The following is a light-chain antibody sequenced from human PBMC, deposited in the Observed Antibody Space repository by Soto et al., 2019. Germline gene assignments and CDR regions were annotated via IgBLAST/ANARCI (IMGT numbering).Light chain of an antibody. Sequence: TMLTQSPGTLSFSPGETATLFCRASQDVRSNYIAWYQHKPGQAPSLLIHGASTRATGIPDRFRGGGSGTDFTLTISRLEPEDSAIYYCQQDSNYPWTFGQGTKVEIK. CDR1: QDVRSNY. CDR3: QQDSNYPWT. J-gene: IGKJ1*01. V-gene: IGKV3-20*01. CDR2: GAS.